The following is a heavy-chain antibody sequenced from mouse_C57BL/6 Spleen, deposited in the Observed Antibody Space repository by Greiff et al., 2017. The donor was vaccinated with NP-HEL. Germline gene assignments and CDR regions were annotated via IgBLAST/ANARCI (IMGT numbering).Heavy chain of an antibody. V-gene: IGHV5-17*01. Sequence: EVMLVESGGGLVKPGGSLKLSCAASGFTFSDYGMHWVRQAPEKGLEWVAYISSGSSTIYYADTVKGRFTISRDNAKNTLFLQMTSLRSEDTAMYYCARSNYNGAYAMDYWGQGTPVTASS. J-gene: IGHJ4*01. CDR3: ARSNYNGAYAMDY. CDR2: ISSGSSTI. CDR1: GFTFSDYG. D-gene: IGHD1-1*01.